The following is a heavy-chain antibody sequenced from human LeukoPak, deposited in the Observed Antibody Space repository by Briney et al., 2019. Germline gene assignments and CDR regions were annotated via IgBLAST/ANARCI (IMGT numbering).Heavy chain of an antibody. J-gene: IGHJ1*01. V-gene: IGHV3-48*04. CDR3: VRDGAVVTSGNYPWRYFQY. Sequence: GGSLRLSCAGSGFTFGSYSMNWVRHAPGKGLEWVSYIGHTGSITDYADSVKGRFTISRDNAKNSLFLQMNTLRAEDTAVYYCVRDGAVVTSGNYPWRYFQYWGQGTLVTVSS. D-gene: IGHD3-10*01. CDR2: IGHTGSIT. CDR1: GFTFGSYS.